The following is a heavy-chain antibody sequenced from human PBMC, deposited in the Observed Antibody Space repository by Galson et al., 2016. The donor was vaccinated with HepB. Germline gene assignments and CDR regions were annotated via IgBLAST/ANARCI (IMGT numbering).Heavy chain of an antibody. CDR1: GFTFSRCG. D-gene: IGHD2-8*01. V-gene: IGHV3-30*03. Sequence: SLRLSCAASGFTFSRCGMHWVRQAPGKGLEWVAVISYDGNYKYYADSVKGRFTISKDNSRNTLYLQMNSLRAEDSAVYYCATGYCTDGLCSNFDYWGQGTLVTVSP. CDR3: ATGYCTDGLCSNFDY. J-gene: IGHJ4*02. CDR2: ISYDGNYK.